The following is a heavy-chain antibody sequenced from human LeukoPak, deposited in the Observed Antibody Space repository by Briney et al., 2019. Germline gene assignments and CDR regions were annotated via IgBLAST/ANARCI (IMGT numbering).Heavy chain of an antibody. V-gene: IGHV3-64*01. CDR1: GFTFSAHA. Sequence: PGGSLRLSCAASGFTFSAHAMHWVRRAPGKGLEFVSAINKNGDSTYYANSVEGRFAISRDNSKSTLYLQLGSLRAEDMAVYYCAREERGLAIDYWGQGTQVTVSS. CDR3: AREERGLAIDY. J-gene: IGHJ4*02. D-gene: IGHD6-19*01. CDR2: INKNGDST.